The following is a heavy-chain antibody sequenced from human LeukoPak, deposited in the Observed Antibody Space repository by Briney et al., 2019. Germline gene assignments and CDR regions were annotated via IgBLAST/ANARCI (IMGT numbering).Heavy chain of an antibody. D-gene: IGHD3-22*01. Sequence: VSGPTLVNPTQTLTLTCTFSGFSLSTSGVGVGWIRQPPGKALEWLALIYWDDDKRYSPSLKSRLTTTKDTSKNQVVLTMTNMDPVDTATYYCAHVDSSGYYLLFDYWGQGTLVTVSS. CDR3: AHVDSSGYYLLFDY. V-gene: IGHV2-5*02. J-gene: IGHJ4*02. CDR1: GFSLSTSGVG. CDR2: IYWDDDK.